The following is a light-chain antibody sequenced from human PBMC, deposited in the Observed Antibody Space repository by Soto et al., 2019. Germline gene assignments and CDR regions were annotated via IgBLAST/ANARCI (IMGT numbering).Light chain of an antibody. CDR1: SGDIGGYNY. J-gene: IGLJ2*01. V-gene: IGLV2-14*01. Sequence: QSALTQPASVSGSPGQSITISCTGTSGDIGGYNYVSWYQQHPGKAPKLLISEVTNRPSGVSNRFSGSKSGNTVSLTISGLQAEDEADYYCSSYTTNITPVVFGGGTKLTVL. CDR3: SSYTTNITPVV. CDR2: EVT.